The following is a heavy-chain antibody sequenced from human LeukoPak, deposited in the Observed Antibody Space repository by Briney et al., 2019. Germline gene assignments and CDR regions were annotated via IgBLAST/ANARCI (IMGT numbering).Heavy chain of an antibody. D-gene: IGHD3-22*01. Sequence: RASVKVSCKASGYTFTGYYMHWVRQAPGQGLEWMGWINPNSGGTNYAQKFQGWVTMTRDTSISTAYMELSRLRSDDTAVYYCAYYDSSGPPVYWGQGTLVTVSS. CDR2: INPNSGGT. CDR1: GYTFTGYY. V-gene: IGHV1-2*04. CDR3: AYYDSSGPPVY. J-gene: IGHJ4*02.